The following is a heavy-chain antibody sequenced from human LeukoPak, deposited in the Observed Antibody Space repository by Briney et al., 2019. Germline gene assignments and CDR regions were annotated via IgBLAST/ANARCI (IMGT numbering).Heavy chain of an antibody. D-gene: IGHD2-2*02. V-gene: IGHV4-39*07. J-gene: IGHJ6*03. Sequence: SQTLSLTCTASGGSISSGSYYWGWIRQPPGKGLEWIGSIYHSGSTYYNPSRKSRVTISVDTSKNQFSLKLSSVTAADTAVYYCARLPYCSSTSCYTSHHYYYYMDVWGKGTTVTVSS. CDR1: GGSISSGSYY. CDR3: ARLPYCSSTSCYTSHHYYYYMDV. CDR2: IYHSGST.